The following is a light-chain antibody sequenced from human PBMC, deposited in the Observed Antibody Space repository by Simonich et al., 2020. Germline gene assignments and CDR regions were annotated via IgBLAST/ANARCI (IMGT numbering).Light chain of an antibody. CDR1: RSDVGGYNY. CDR2: DVS. J-gene: IGLJ2*01. V-gene: IGLV2-14*03. Sequence: QSALTQPASVSGSPGQSITISCTGTRSDVGGYNYVSWSQQHPSKAPKLMIYDVSNRPSGVSNRFSGSKSGNTASLTISGLQAEDEADYYCSSYTSSSPVVFGGGTKLTVL. CDR3: SSYTSSSPVV.